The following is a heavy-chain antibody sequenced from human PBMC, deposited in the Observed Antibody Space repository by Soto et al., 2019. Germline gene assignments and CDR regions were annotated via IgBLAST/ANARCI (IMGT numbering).Heavy chain of an antibody. CDR3: ARGRSKSRSSLDY. CDR2: IWYDGSNK. V-gene: IGHV3-33*01. D-gene: IGHD4-4*01. Sequence: GGSLRLSCAASGFTFSSYGMHWVRQAPGKGLEWVAVIWYDGSNKYYADSVKGRFTISRDNSKNTLYLQMNSLRAEDTAVYYCARGRSKSRSSLDYWGQGTLVTVSS. J-gene: IGHJ4*02. CDR1: GFTFSSYG.